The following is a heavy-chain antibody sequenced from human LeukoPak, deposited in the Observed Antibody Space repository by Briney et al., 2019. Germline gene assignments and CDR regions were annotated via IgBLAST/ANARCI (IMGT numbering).Heavy chain of an antibody. CDR1: GYTFTGYY. CDR3: ARGEAAISYYYYYMDV. J-gene: IGHJ6*03. D-gene: IGHD5-18*01. Sequence: ASVKVSCKASGYTFTGYYMHWVRQAPGQGLEWMGRINPNSGGTNYARKFQGRVTMTRDTSISTAYMELSRLRSDDTAVYYCARGEAAISYYYYYMDVWGKGTTVTVSS. V-gene: IGHV1-2*06. CDR2: INPNSGGT.